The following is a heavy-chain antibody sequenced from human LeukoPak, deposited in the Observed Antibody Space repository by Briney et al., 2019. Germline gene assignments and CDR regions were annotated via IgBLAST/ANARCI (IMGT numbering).Heavy chain of an antibody. CDR3: ATDPSWSVQLEPNYYYGMDV. D-gene: IGHD1-1*01. CDR1: GYTLTELS. Sequence: ASAKVSCKVSGYTLTELSMHWVRQAPGKGLEWMGGFDPEDGETIYAQKFQGRVTMTEDTSTDTAYMELSSLRSEDTAVYYCATDPSWSVQLEPNYYYGMDVWGQGTTVTVSS. V-gene: IGHV1-24*01. J-gene: IGHJ6*02. CDR2: FDPEDGET.